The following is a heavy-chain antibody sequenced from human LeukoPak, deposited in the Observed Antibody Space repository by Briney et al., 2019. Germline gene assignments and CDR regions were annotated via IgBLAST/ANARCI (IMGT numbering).Heavy chain of an antibody. J-gene: IGHJ6*02. CDR1: GFTFSSYG. V-gene: IGHV3-33*01. Sequence: GRSLRLSCAASGFTFSSYGMHWVRQAPGKGLEWVAVIWSDGSNKYYADSVKGRFTISRDNSKNTLYLQMNSLRAEDTAVYYCAREHIVVVPAAGFYYHYGMDVWGQGTTVTVSS. CDR3: AREHIVVVPAAGFYYHYGMDV. D-gene: IGHD2-2*01. CDR2: IWSDGSNK.